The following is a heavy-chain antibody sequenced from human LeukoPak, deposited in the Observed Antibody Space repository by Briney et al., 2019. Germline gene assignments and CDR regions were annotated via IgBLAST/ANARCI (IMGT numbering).Heavy chain of an antibody. CDR1: GFSFSAYA. D-gene: IGHD4-17*01. V-gene: IGHV3-23*01. J-gene: IGHJ3*02. CDR3: ARDPNGDYIGAFDM. Sequence: GGSLRLSCTASGFSFSAYAMMWVRQAPGKGPEWVSAIRGSGVNTCYADSVKGRFTISRDNSKYTLFLQMNSLRAEDTAVYYCARDPNGDYIGAFDMWGPGTMVTVSS. CDR2: IRGSGVNT.